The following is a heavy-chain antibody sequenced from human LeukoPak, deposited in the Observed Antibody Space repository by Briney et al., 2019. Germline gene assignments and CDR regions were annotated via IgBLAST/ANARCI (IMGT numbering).Heavy chain of an antibody. Sequence: GSLRLSCAASGFTVSSNYMSWVRQAPGKGLEWVSIIYSGGSTYHADSVKGRFTISRDNSKNTLYLQMNSLRAEDTAVYYCARDRVVGATNYWYFDLWGRGTLVTVSS. CDR1: GFTVSSNY. J-gene: IGHJ2*01. CDR2: IYSGGST. D-gene: IGHD1-26*01. V-gene: IGHV3-53*01. CDR3: ARDRVVGATNYWYFDL.